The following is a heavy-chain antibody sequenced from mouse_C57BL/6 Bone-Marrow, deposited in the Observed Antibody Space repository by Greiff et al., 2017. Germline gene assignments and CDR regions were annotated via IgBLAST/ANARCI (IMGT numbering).Heavy chain of an antibody. CDR1: GYSITSGYY. D-gene: IGHD2-10*02. J-gene: IGHJ3*01. CDR3: ARGGYGNSACFAY. Sequence: EVQLQESGPGLVKPSQSLSLTCSVTGYSITSGYYWNWIRQFPGNKLEWMGYISYDGSNNYNPSLKNRISITRDTSKNQFFLKLNSVTTEDTATYYCARGGYGNSACFAYWGQGTLVTVSA. V-gene: IGHV3-6*01. CDR2: ISYDGSN.